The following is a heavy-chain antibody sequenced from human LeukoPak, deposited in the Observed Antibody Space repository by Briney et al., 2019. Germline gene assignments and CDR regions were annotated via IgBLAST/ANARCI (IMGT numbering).Heavy chain of an antibody. CDR2: ILGDGSST. CDR1: GFTFSNYP. J-gene: IGHJ4*02. CDR3: ARDGTSGWHFDY. V-gene: IGHV3-64*01. D-gene: IGHD6-19*01. Sequence: HAGGYLRLSCAASGFTFSNYPMHWVRQAPGKGLEYVSSILGDGSSTSYANSVKGRFTISRDNSRNTLYLQMGSLRAGDMAVYYCARDGTSGWHFDYWGQGTLVTVSS.